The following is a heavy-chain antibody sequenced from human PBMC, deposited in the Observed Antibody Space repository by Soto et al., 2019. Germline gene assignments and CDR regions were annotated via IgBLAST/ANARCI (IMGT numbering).Heavy chain of an antibody. J-gene: IGHJ4*02. CDR3: ARERMTTVTMYYFDY. CDR2: IYYSGST. Sequence: QVQLQESGPGLVKPSQTLSLTCTVSGGSISSGGYYWSWIRQHPGKGPEWIGYIYYSGSTYYNPSLKSRVTISVDTSKNQFSLKLSSVTAADTAVYYCARERMTTVTMYYFDYWGQGTLVTVSS. V-gene: IGHV4-31*03. CDR1: GGSISSGGYY. D-gene: IGHD4-4*01.